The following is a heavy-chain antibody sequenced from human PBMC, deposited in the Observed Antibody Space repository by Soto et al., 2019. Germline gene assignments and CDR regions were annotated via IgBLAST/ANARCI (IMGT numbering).Heavy chain of an antibody. CDR2: IYYSGST. J-gene: IGHJ5*02. CDR3: ARSEESNWFDP. CDR1: GGSISSYY. Sequence: PSETLSLTCTVSGGSISSYYWSWIRQPPGKGLEWIGYIYYSGSTNYNPSLKSRVTISVDTSKNQFSLKLSSVTAADTVVYYCARSEESNWFDPWGQGTLVTVSS. V-gene: IGHV4-59*01. D-gene: IGHD3-10*01.